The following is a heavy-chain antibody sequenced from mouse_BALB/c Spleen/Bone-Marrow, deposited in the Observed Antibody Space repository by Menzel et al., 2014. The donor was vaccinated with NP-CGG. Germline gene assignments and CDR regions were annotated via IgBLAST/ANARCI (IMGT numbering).Heavy chain of an antibody. V-gene: IGHV1S29*02. CDR2: VYPYNGDT. Sequence: VQLQQSGPELVKPGASVKISCKASGSTFTDYNIHWVKQSHGKSLDWIGHVYPYNGDTGYSQKFGSRATLTVDNSSTTAYMELRSLTSEDPAVYYCARGRLLSWFPYWGQGTLVTVSA. J-gene: IGHJ3*01. CDR1: GSTFTDYN. CDR3: ARGRLLSWFPY. D-gene: IGHD2-3*01.